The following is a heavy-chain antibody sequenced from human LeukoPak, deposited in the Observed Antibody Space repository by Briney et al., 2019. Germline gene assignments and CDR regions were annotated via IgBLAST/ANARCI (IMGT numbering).Heavy chain of an antibody. CDR3: ARKLGAFDI. CDR1: GFTFSSYE. CDR2: ISSSGSTI. V-gene: IGHV3-48*03. Sequence: PGGSLRLSCTASGFTFSSYEMNWVRQAPGKGLEWISYISSSGSTIYYADSVKGRFTISRDNAKNPLYLQMNSLRAEDTAVYYCARKLGAFDIWGQGTMVTVSS. J-gene: IGHJ3*02. D-gene: IGHD3-10*01.